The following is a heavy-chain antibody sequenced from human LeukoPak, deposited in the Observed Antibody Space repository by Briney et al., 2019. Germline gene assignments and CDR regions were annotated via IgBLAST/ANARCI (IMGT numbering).Heavy chain of an antibody. Sequence: GSLRLSCAASGFTFSSYSMNWVRQAPGKGLEWVSYISSSTSTIYYADSVKGRVTISRDNAKNSLYLQMNSLRDEDTAVYYCARPFYDSGGYYYKSFDIWGQGTMVTVSS. V-gene: IGHV3-48*02. CDR1: GFTFSSYS. D-gene: IGHD3-22*01. CDR2: ISSSTSTI. CDR3: ARPFYDSGGYYYKSFDI. J-gene: IGHJ3*02.